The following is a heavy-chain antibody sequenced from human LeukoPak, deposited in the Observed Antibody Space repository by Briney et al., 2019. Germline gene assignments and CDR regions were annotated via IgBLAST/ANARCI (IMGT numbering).Heavy chain of an antibody. CDR3: ARDSGGMNV. D-gene: IGHD7-27*01. CDR1: GGSISSYY. V-gene: IGHV4-59*01. CDR2: IYYSGST. Sequence: PSETLSLTCTVSGGSISSYYRSWIRQPPGKGLEWIGYIYYSGSTNYNPSLKSRVTISVDTSKNQFSLKLSSVTAADTAVYYCARDSGGMNVRGQGTTVTVSS. J-gene: IGHJ6*02.